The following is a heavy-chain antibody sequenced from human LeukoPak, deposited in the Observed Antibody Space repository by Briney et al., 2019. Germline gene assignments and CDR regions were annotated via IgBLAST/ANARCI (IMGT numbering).Heavy chain of an antibody. D-gene: IGHD2-15*01. J-gene: IGHJ4*02. V-gene: IGHV3-64*01. Sequence: GTLTLTCTASGGTFSSYGEYWVRQPPAMGLEYVSAISTNGGSTYYATSVKGRFTISRDNSTNTLYLQIGSLRAEDMAVYYCARRGASWYEPEYWGPGTPVTVSS. CDR1: GGTFSSYG. CDR2: ISTNGGST. CDR3: ARRGASWYEPEY.